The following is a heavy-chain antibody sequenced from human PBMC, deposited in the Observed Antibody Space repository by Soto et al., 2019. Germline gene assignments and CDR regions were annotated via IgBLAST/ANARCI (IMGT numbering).Heavy chain of an antibody. Sequence: QVQLVQSGAEVKKPGASVKVSCQASGYSFTAYYVHWVRQVPGQGLEWMGWINPNTGGTTYAQKFQGRVTMTRDTSISTAYMELSSLRSDDTALYYCARDRPPDYWGQGTLVTVSS. CDR2: INPNTGGT. CDR3: ARDRPPDY. V-gene: IGHV1-2*02. CDR1: GYSFTAYY. J-gene: IGHJ4*02.